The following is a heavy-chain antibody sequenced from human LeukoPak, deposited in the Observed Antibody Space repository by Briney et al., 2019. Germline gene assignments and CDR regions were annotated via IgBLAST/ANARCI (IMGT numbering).Heavy chain of an antibody. CDR1: GGSFSPYY. CDR3: ARGGFYFGGDCYVDY. J-gene: IGHJ4*02. Sequence: TSETLSITCAVYGGSFSPYYWSWIRQPSGKGLEWIGEINHSGSTNYNPSLKSRVTISVDTSKNQFSLRLSSVTAADTAVYYCARGGFYFGGDCYVDYWGQGTLVTVSS. D-gene: IGHD2-21*02. CDR2: INHSGST. V-gene: IGHV4-34*01.